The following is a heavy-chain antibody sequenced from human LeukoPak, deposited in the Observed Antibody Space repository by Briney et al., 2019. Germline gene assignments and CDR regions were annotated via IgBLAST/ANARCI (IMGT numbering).Heavy chain of an antibody. V-gene: IGHV5-51*01. CDR2: IYPGDSDT. CDR1: GYSFATYW. J-gene: IGHJ4*02. D-gene: IGHD6-19*01. Sequence: GESLKISCQGSGYSFATYWIAWVRQMPGEGLEWMGIIYPGDSDTTYSPSFQGQVTISAGRSATSAYLQWTSLKASDTAIYYCARQRGTGWYDYSGQGTLVTVSS. CDR3: ARQRGTGWYDY.